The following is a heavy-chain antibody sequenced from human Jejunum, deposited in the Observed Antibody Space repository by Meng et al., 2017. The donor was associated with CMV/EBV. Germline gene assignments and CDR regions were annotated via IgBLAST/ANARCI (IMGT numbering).Heavy chain of an antibody. CDR1: GYY. CDR3: ARVGEIMVLKKWSGHTEYFHH. J-gene: IGHJ1*01. V-gene: IGHV4-34*01. D-gene: IGHD4/OR15-4a*01. CDR2: VNHNGGT. Sequence: GYYWGWIGHHPGKRLEWIGEVNHNGGTNYNPSLKSRVTISMDTSKIQFSLKLDSVTAADTAVYYCARVGEIMVLKKWSGHTEYFHHWGQGTLVTVSS.